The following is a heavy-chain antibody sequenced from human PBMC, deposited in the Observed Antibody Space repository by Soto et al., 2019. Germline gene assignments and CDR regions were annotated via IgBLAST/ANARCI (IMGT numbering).Heavy chain of an antibody. CDR3: ARAMTTVTTIDY. CDR1: GGSISNSRDY. V-gene: IGHV4-30-2*01. J-gene: IGHJ4*02. D-gene: IGHD4-17*01. CDR2: IYHSGST. Sequence: SETLSLTCSVSGGSISNSRDYWGWIRQPPGKGLEWIGYIYHSGSTYYNPSLKSRVTIPVDRSKNQFSLKLSSVTAADTSVYYCARAMTTVTTIDYWGQGTLVTVSS.